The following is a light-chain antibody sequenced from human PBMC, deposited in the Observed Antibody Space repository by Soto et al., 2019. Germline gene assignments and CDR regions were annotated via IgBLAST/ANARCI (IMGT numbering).Light chain of an antibody. V-gene: IGKV3-11*01. CDR1: QSVSSY. J-gene: IGKJ3*01. CDR3: QQRSNRPPT. Sequence: EIVLTQSPATLSLSPGERATLSCRASQSVSSYLAWYQQKPGQAPRLLIYDASNRATGIPARFSGSGSWTDFTLTISSLEPEDFAVYYCQQRSNRPPTFGTGTKVDIK. CDR2: DAS.